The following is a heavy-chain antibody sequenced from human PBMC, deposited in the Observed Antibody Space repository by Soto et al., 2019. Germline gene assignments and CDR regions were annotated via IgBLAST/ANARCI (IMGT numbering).Heavy chain of an antibody. J-gene: IGHJ6*02. CDR1: GFTFSSYA. D-gene: IGHD3-22*01. CDR3: AKGPRVTMIVVVITADYYGMDV. V-gene: IGHV3-23*01. Sequence: GGSLRLSCAASGFTFSSYAMSWVRQAPGKGLEWVSAISGSGGSTYYADSVKGRFTISRDNSENTLYLQMNSLRAEDTAVYYCAKGPRVTMIVVVITADYYGMDVWGQGTTVTVSS. CDR2: ISGSGGST.